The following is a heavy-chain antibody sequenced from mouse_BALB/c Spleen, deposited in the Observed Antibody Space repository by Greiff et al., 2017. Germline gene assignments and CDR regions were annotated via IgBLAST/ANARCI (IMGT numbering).Heavy chain of an antibody. J-gene: IGHJ3*01. CDR2: ISSGGSYT. D-gene: IGHD2-14*01. V-gene: IGHV5-6*02. CDR3: ARPYRYDGAWFAY. Sequence: DVMLVESGGDLVKPGGSLKLSCAASGFTFSSYGMSWVRQTPDKRLEWVATISSGGSYTYYPDSVKGRFTISRDNAKNTLYLQMSSLKSEDTAMYYCARPYRYDGAWFAYWGQGTLVTVSA. CDR1: GFTFSSYG.